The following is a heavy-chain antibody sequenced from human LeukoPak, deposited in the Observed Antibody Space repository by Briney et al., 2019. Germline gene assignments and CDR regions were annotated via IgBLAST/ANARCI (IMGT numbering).Heavy chain of an antibody. CDR3: AATVTTRGFDP. Sequence: GGSLRLSCAASGFTVSSNYMSWVRQAPGKGLEWVSVIYSGGSTYYADSVKGRFTISRDNSKNTLYLQMNSLRAEDTAVYYCAATVTTRGFDPWGQGTLVTVSS. CDR2: IYSGGST. CDR1: GFTVSSNY. D-gene: IGHD4-17*01. J-gene: IGHJ5*02. V-gene: IGHV3-53*01.